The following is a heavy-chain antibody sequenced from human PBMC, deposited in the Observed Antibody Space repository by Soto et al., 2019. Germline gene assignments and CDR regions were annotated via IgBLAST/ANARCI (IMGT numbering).Heavy chain of an antibody. J-gene: IGHJ6*03. CDR1: GFTFDDYA. CDR3: AKDREYYYYYYMDV. Sequence: VQLVESGGGLVQPGRSLRLSCAASGFTFDDYAMHWVRQAPGKGLEWVSGISWNSGSIGYADSVKGRFTIPRDNAKNSLYLQMNSLRAEDTALYYCAKDREYYYYYYMDVWGKGTTVTVSS. V-gene: IGHV3-9*01. CDR2: ISWNSGSI.